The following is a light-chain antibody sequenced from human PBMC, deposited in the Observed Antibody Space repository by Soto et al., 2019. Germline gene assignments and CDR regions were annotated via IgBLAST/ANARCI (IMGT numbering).Light chain of an antibody. V-gene: IGKV3-20*01. CDR2: GGS. CDR3: QQYGSSPGLFT. CDR1: QSVSSNY. J-gene: IGKJ3*01. Sequence: EIVLTQSPGTLSLSPGERATLSCRASQSVSSNYLAWYQQKPGQAPRLLIYGGSSRATGIPDRFSGSGSGTDFTLTISRLEPEDFAVYSCQQYGSSPGLFTFGPGTKVDIK.